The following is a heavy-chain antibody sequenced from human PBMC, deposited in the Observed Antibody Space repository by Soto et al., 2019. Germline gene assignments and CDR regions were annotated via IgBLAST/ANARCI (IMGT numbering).Heavy chain of an antibody. CDR1: GGSISSYY. CDR2: IYYSGST. CDR3: ARETTVAAGVDY. J-gene: IGHJ4*02. D-gene: IGHD6-13*01. V-gene: IGHV4-59*01. Sequence: SETLSLTCTVSGGSISSYYWSWIRQPPGKGLEWIGYIYYSGSTNYNPSLKSRVTISVDTSKNQFSLKLSSVTAADTAVYYCARETTVAAGVDYWGQGTLVTVSS.